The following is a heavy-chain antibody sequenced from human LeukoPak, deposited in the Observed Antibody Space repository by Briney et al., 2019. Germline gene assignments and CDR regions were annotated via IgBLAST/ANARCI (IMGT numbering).Heavy chain of an antibody. Sequence: SQTLCLSCTVSGGSISSGDYYWGCIRQPPGKGREWIVYIYDSGSTYYNQSLKSRVTISVDMSKNQFYLKLSCVTAEDTAVYFCARGGFSRGYYHPFDYWGQGTLVTVSS. CDR2: IYDSGST. V-gene: IGHV4-30-4*01. D-gene: IGHD3-22*01. J-gene: IGHJ4*02. CDR1: GGSISSGDYY. CDR3: ARGGFSRGYYHPFDY.